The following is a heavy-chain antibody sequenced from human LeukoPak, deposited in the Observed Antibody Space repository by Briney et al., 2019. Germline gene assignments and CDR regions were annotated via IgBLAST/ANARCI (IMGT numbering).Heavy chain of an antibody. CDR2: IKQDGSEK. CDR1: GFTFSSYE. D-gene: IGHD3-22*01. CDR3: VRDLYRIVVVPHYFDY. V-gene: IGHV3-7*01. J-gene: IGHJ4*02. Sequence: PGGSLRLSCAASGFTFSSYEMNWVRQAPGKGLEWVANIKQDGSEKYYVDSVKGRFTIPRDNAKNSLYLQMNSLRAEDTAVYYCVRDLYRIVVVPHYFDYWGQGTLVTVSS.